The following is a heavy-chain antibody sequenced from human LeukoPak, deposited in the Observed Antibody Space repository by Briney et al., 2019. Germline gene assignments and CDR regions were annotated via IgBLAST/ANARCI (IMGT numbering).Heavy chain of an antibody. D-gene: IGHD5-12*01. CDR2: IKYDGSDK. V-gene: IGHV3-7*01. Sequence: PGGSLRLSCAASGFTFSNYWVTWVRQTPGKGLEWVANIKYDGSDKHYVDSVKSRFSISRDNAKNSMYLQMNSLSADDTAVYYCARLHVDIMTTTSYYFDFWGQGTLVTVSS. CDR3: ARLHVDIMTTTSYYFDF. J-gene: IGHJ4*02. CDR1: GFTFSNYW.